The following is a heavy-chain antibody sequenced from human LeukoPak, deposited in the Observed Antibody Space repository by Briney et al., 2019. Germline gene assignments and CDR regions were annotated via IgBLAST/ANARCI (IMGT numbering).Heavy chain of an antibody. CDR1: GGTFSSYA. CDR3: ARDLSSRGSGSYFYY. V-gene: IGHV1-69*06. CDR2: IIPIFGTA. D-gene: IGHD3-10*01. J-gene: IGHJ4*02. Sequence: ASVKVSCKASGGTFSSYAISWVRQAPGQGLEWMGGIIPIFGTANYAQKFQGRVTITADKSTSTAYMELSSLRSEDTAVYYCARDLSSRGSGSYFYYWGQGALVTVSS.